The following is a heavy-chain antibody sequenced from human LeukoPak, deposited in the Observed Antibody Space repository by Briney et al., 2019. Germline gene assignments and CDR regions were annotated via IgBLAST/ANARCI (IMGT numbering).Heavy chain of an antibody. CDR1: GLTFSSYW. J-gene: IGHJ6*02. Sequence: PGGSLRLSCAASGLTFSSYWMSWVRQAPGKGLEWVANIKRDGSEKYYVDSVKGRFTISRGNAKNSLYLQMNSLRAEDTAVYYCARDRYCSGGSCNPASLDVWGQGTTVTVSS. V-gene: IGHV3-7*03. CDR3: ARDRYCSGGSCNPASLDV. D-gene: IGHD2-15*01. CDR2: IKRDGSEK.